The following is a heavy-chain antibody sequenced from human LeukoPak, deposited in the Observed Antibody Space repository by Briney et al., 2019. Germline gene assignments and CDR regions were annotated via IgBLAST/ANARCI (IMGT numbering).Heavy chain of an antibody. V-gene: IGHV4-4*07. CDR1: DVSISTNY. D-gene: IGHD1-26*01. CDR2: IYASGST. J-gene: IGHJ5*02. Sequence: NPSETLSLTCTVSDVSISTNYWSWIRQPAGKGLEWIGRIYASGSTNYKPSLKSRVTMSVDTSKNQFSLKLSSVTAADTAVYYCARETHSGRYSLDNWFDPWGQGTLVTVSS. CDR3: ARETHSGRYSLDNWFDP.